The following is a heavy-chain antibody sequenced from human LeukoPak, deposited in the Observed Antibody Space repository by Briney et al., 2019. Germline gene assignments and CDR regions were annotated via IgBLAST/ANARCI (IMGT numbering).Heavy chain of an antibody. J-gene: IGHJ4*02. CDR3: TRDRESPSAWEFDF. CDR1: GSSFTGYY. CDR2: INPDRGDT. V-gene: IGHV1-2*02. D-gene: IGHD2-2*01. Sequence: ASVKVSCKASGSSFTGYYLHWVRLAPGQGPEWIGWINPDRGDTRYAQKFQGRVTMTRDTSIGTVYLELSSLRSDDTAVYYCTRDRESPSAWEFDFWGQGTLVTVST.